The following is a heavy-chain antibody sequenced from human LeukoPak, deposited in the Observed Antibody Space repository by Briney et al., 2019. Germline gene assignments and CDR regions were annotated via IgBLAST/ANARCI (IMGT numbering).Heavy chain of an antibody. CDR2: KYTRNSGT. J-gene: IGHJ4*02. Sequence: GESLKISSKGSGYSFTSYWYGWGSHMPPKRLLWMVIKYTRNSGTSYSPSFKGQVTISADKSISTAYLQWSSLTASDTAMYYCARHPLSLVEMATIYFDYWGQGTLVTVSS. CDR3: ARHPLSLVEMATIYFDY. V-gene: IGHV5-51*01. D-gene: IGHD5-24*01. CDR1: GYSFTSYW.